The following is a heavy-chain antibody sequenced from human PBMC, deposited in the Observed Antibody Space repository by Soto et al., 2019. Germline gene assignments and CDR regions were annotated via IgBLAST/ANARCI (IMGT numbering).Heavy chain of an antibody. V-gene: IGHV3-30*03. D-gene: IGHD4-17*01. Sequence: QVQLVESGGGVVQPGRSLGLSCAASGFTFSLYAMHWVRQAPGKGLEWVAGISNDGYTEKHYADSVKGRFTISRDNSKNSLFLHMNSLRDEDTAVYFCARGRGDFDKSYFDSWGQGALVTVSS. CDR1: GFTFSLYA. J-gene: IGHJ4*02. CDR3: ARGRGDFDKSYFDS. CDR2: ISNDGYTEK.